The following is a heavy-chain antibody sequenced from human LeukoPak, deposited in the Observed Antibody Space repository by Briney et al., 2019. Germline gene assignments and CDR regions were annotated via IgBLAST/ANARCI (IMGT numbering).Heavy chain of an antibody. CDR2: ISTSTTTI. D-gene: IGHD1-26*01. CDR1: GFTFSSYS. J-gene: IGHJ4*02. Sequence: GGSLRLSCEASGFTFSSYSMNWVRQAPGKGLEWISYISTSTTTIYYANSVKGRFTISRDNAKKSLYLQMNSLRVEDTGVYYCTAQGLSGSYPFDCWGQGTLVTVSS. CDR3: TAQGLSGSYPFDC. V-gene: IGHV3-48*01.